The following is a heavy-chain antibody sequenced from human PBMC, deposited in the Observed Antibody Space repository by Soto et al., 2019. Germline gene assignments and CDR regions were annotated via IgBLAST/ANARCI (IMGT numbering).Heavy chain of an antibody. J-gene: IGHJ6*02. CDR1: GFTFSSYA. Sequence: QVQLVESGGGVVQPGRSLRLSCAASGFTFSSYAMHWVRQAPGKGLEWVAVISYDGSNKYYADSVKGRFTISRDNSKNTLYLQMNSLRAEDTAVYYCARDGGDYGDYEDYYGMDVWGQGTTVTVSS. CDR2: ISYDGSNK. D-gene: IGHD4-17*01. V-gene: IGHV3-30-3*01. CDR3: ARDGGDYGDYEDYYGMDV.